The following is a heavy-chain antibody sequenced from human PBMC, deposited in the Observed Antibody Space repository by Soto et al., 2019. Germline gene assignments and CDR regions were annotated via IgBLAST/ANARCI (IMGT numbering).Heavy chain of an antibody. J-gene: IGHJ3*02. D-gene: IGHD3-22*01. V-gene: IGHV1-18*01. CDR1: GYTFTSYG. CDR3: ADGGVDSSGYYFAFDI. Sequence: SVEVSFRASGYTFTSYGISWVRQAPGQGLEWMGWISAYNGNTNYAQKLQGRVTMTTDTSTSTAYMELRSLRSDDTAVYYCADGGVDSSGYYFAFDIWGQGTMVTVSS. CDR2: ISAYNGNT.